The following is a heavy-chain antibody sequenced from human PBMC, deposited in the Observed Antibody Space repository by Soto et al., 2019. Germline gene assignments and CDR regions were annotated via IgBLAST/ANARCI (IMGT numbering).Heavy chain of an antibody. CDR2: IYYSGST. D-gene: IGHD2-15*01. CDR3: ARVVAAQYYYYGMDV. V-gene: IGHV4-39*01. Sequence: PSETLSLTCTVSGGSISSSSYYWGWIRQPPGKGLEWIGSIYYSGSTYYNPSLKSRVTISVDTSKNQFSLKLSSVTAADTAVYYCARVVAAQYYYYGMDVRGQGTTVTVSS. J-gene: IGHJ6*02. CDR1: GGSISSSSYY.